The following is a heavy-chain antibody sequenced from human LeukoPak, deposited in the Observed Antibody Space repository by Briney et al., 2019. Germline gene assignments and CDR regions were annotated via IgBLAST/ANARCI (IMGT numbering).Heavy chain of an antibody. V-gene: IGHV4-34*01. CDR3: ARRRSITMIVVGRVNWFDP. J-gene: IGHJ5*02. CDR2: INHSGST. CDR1: GGSFSGYY. D-gene: IGHD3-22*01. Sequence: SETLSLTCAVYGGSFSGYYWSWIRQPPGKGLEWIGEINHSGSTNYNPSLKSRVTISVDTSKNQFSLKLSSVTAEDTAVYYCARRRSITMIVVGRVNWFDPWGQGTLVTVSS.